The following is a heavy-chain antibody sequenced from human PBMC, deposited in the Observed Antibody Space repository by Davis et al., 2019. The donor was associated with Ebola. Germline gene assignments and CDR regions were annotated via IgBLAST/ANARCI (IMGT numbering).Heavy chain of an antibody. D-gene: IGHD3-3*01. J-gene: IGHJ4*02. CDR3: TTLPYYDFWSGYYSDY. V-gene: IGHV3-23*01. CDR1: GFTFSNYA. CDR2: ISESGGGT. Sequence: GESLKISCAASGFTFSNYAMNWVRQAPGKGLEWVSAISESGGGTYYADSVKGRFTISRDNSKNTLYLQMNSLKTEDTAVYYCTTLPYYDFWSGYYSDYWGQGTLVTVSS.